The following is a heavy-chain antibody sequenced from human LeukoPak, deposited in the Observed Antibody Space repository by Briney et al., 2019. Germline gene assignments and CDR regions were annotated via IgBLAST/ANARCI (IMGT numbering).Heavy chain of an antibody. CDR1: GYSISSSNW. J-gene: IGHJ5*02. CDR2: INHSGST. Sequence: SDTLSLTCAVSGYSISSSNWWGWIRPPPGKGLEWIGEINHSGSTNYNPSLKSRVTISVDTSKNQFSLKLSSVTAADTAVYYCARGFTYYYDSSGYYTWGQGTLVTVSS. D-gene: IGHD3-22*01. CDR3: ARGFTYYYDSSGYYT. V-gene: IGHV4-28*03.